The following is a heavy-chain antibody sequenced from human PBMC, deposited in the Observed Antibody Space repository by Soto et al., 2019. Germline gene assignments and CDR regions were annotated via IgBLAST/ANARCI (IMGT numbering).Heavy chain of an antibody. V-gene: IGHV3-49*01. CDR1: GFTFGDYA. CDR3: TRDKMGVVQTDVYYYYMDV. CDR2: IRSKAYGGTT. D-gene: IGHD3-3*01. J-gene: IGHJ6*03. Sequence: GGSLRLSCTASGFTFGDYAMSWFRQAPGKGLEWVGFIRSKAYGGTTEYAASVKGRFTIARDGSKSTAYLQMNSLKTEDTAVYYCTRDKMGVVQTDVYYYYMDVWGKGTKVTVSS.